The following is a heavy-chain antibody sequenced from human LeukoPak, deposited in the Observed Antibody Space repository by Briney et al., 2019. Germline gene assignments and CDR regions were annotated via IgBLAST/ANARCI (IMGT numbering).Heavy chain of an antibody. CDR3: AREDYSNYVVRAFDI. CDR1: GGSIRSYY. V-gene: IGHV4-59*12. Sequence: SETLSLTCTVSGGSIRSYYWSWIRQPPGKGLEWIGYIYYSGSTNYNPSLKSRVTISVDTSKNQFSLKLSSVTAADTAVYYCAREDYSNYVVRAFDIWGQGTMVTVSS. D-gene: IGHD4-11*01. J-gene: IGHJ3*02. CDR2: IYYSGST.